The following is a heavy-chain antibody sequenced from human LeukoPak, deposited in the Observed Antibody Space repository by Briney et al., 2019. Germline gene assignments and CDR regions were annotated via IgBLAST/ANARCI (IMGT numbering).Heavy chain of an antibody. V-gene: IGHV3-11*01. J-gene: IGHJ4*02. CDR2: ISSSGSTI. Sequence: GGSLRLSCAASGFTFSDYYMSWIRQAPGKGLEWVSYISSSGSTIYYAYSVKGRFTISRDNAKNSLYLQMNSLRAEDTTVYYCARTSWIQLWSDYWGQGTLVTVSS. D-gene: IGHD5-18*01. CDR3: ARTSWIQLWSDY. CDR1: GFTFSDYY.